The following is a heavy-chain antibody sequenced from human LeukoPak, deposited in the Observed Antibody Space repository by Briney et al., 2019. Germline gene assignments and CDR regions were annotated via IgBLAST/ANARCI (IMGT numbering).Heavy chain of an antibody. CDR1: GFTFSNAW. CDR3: TTGDYDILTGYYDLDY. Sequence: GGSLRLSCAASGFTFSNAWMSWVRQAPGKGLEWVGRIKSKTDGGTTDYAAPVKGRFTISRDDSKNTLYLQMNSLKTEDTAVYYCTTGDYDILTGYYDLDYWGQGTLVTVSS. D-gene: IGHD3-9*01. V-gene: IGHV3-15*01. CDR2: IKSKTDGGTT. J-gene: IGHJ4*02.